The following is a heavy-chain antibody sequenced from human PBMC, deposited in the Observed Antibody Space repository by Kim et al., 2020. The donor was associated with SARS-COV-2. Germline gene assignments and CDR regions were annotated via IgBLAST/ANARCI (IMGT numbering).Heavy chain of an antibody. V-gene: IGHV3-30*04. D-gene: IGHD3-16*02. CDR3: ARGGGGGVGELSPTTLYYFDY. J-gene: IGHJ4*02. CDR1: GFTFSSYA. Sequence: GGSLRLSCAASGFTFSSYAMHWVRQAPGKGLEWVAVISYDGSNKYYADSVKGRFTISRDNSKNTLYLQMNSLRAEDTAVYYCARGGGGGVGELSPTTLYYFDYWGQGTLVTVSS. CDR2: ISYDGSNK.